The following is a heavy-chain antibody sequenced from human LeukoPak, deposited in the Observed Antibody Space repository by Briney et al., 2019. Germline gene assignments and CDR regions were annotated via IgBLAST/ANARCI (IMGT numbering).Heavy chain of an antibody. J-gene: IGHJ4*02. CDR3: ARGRGDSKGTSFHY. D-gene: IGHD3-22*01. CDR1: GGSISNYY. V-gene: IGHV4-59*01. CDR2: IDYVGST. Sequence: SETLSLTCTVSGGSISNYYWSWIRQPPGKGLEWIGYIDYVGSTTYNPSLKSRVTISIDTSKNQFSLRLSSVTAADTAVYYCARGRGDSKGTSFHYWGQGTLVTVSA.